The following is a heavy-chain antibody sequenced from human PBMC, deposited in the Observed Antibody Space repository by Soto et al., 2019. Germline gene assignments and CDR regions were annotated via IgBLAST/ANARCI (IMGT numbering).Heavy chain of an antibody. CDR1: GFTFSSYA. Sequence: GGSLRLSCAASGFTFSSYAMSWVRQAPGKXLEWVSAISGSGGSTYYADSVKGRFTISRDNSKNTLYLQMNSLRAEDTAVYYCAKATIMVYAISYYYYGMDVWGQGTTVTVCS. V-gene: IGHV3-23*01. CDR3: AKATIMVYAISYYYYGMDV. D-gene: IGHD2-8*01. J-gene: IGHJ6*02. CDR2: ISGSGGST.